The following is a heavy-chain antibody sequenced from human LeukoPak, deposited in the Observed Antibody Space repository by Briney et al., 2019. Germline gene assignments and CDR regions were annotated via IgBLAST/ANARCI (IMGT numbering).Heavy chain of an antibody. CDR3: ARRGPRTHLYSEVDY. V-gene: IGHV3-53*01. Sequence: SGGSLRLSCAASGFTFSSYAMSWVRQAPGKGLEWVSVIYSGGSTYYADSVKGRFTISRDNSKNTLYLQMNSLRAEDTAVYYCARRGPRTHLYSEVDYWGQGTLVTVSS. CDR2: IYSGGST. D-gene: IGHD2-8*01. CDR1: GFTFSSYA. J-gene: IGHJ4*02.